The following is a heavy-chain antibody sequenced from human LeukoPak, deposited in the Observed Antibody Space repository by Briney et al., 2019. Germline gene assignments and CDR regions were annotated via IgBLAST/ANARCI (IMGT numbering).Heavy chain of an antibody. D-gene: IGHD3-10*01. CDR3: AEVESSYCRI. J-gene: IGHJ4*01. CDR1: GFTFGSYA. V-gene: IGHV3-23*01. CDR2: IGGGGYTT. Sequence: GGSLRLSCAASGFTFGSYAMSWVRQAPGKGLEWVSSIGGGGYTTYYADSVRGRFTISRDNSKNSMYLQMSSLRAEDTAIYYCAEVESSYCRIWGQGTLVTVSS.